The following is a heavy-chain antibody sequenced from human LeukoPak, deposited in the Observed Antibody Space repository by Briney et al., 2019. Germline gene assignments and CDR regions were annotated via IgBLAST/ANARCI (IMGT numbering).Heavy chain of an antibody. J-gene: IGHJ4*02. Sequence: PGGSLRLSCAASGFTFSSYAMSWVRQAPGQGLEWVSAISGSGGSTYYADSVKGRFTISRDNSKNTLYLQMNSPRAEDTAVYYCAKPTAHCSSTSCYTGGYWGQGTLVTVSS. CDR1: GFTFSSYA. V-gene: IGHV3-23*01. CDR3: AKPTAHCSSTSCYTGGY. CDR2: ISGSGGST. D-gene: IGHD2-2*02.